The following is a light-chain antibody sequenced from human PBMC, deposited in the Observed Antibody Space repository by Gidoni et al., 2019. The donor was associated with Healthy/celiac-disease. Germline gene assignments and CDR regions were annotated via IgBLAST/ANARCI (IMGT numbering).Light chain of an antibody. CDR3: QQYYSTPHT. J-gene: IGKJ2*01. Sequence: DIVMTQSPDSLAVSLGERATINCKSSQSVLYSSNNKNYLAWYQQKPGQPPKLLIYWASTRESGVPDRFSGSGSGTECTLTISSLQAEDVAVYYCQQYYSTPHTFGQGTKLEIK. CDR1: QSVLYSSNNKNY. CDR2: WAS. V-gene: IGKV4-1*01.